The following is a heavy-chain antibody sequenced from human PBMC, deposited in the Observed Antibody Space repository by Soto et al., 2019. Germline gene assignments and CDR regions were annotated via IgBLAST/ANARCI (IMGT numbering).Heavy chain of an antibody. Sequence: GGSLRLSCAASGFTFSSFALSWVRQSPGKGLEWVSGIGASGAGTYYRDSVKGRFAISRDNSKNTLYLQMNSLRAEDTAVYYCALRKTGSFFDYWGQGSLVTVSS. CDR1: GFTFSSFA. J-gene: IGHJ4*02. CDR3: ALRKTGSFFDY. CDR2: IGASGAGT. V-gene: IGHV3-23*02. D-gene: IGHD3-10*01.